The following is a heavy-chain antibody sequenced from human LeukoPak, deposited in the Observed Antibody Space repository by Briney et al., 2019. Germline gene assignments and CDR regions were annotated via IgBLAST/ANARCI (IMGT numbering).Heavy chain of an antibody. CDR3: AAHKMVRGVIDAFDI. CDR2: IYSGGNT. Sequence: TGGSLRLSCAASGFTVTSNYMSWVRQAPGKGLEWVSVIYSGGNTYYADSVKGRFTISRDNSKNTLYLQMNSLRAEDTAVYYCAAHKMVRGVIDAFDIWGQGTMVTVSS. J-gene: IGHJ3*02. CDR1: GFTVTSNY. V-gene: IGHV3-66*01. D-gene: IGHD3-10*01.